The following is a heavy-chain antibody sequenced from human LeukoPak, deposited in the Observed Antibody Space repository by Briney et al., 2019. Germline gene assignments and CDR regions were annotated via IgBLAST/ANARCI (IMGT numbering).Heavy chain of an antibody. D-gene: IGHD3-16*01. CDR3: ARERRRMGVFDY. Sequence: KPSETLSLTCTVSGGSISSYYWSWIRQPPGKGLEWIGYIYYSGSTNYNPSLKSRVTISVDTSKNQFSLKLSSVTAADTAVYYCARERRRMGVFDYWGQGTLVTVSS. CDR2: IYYSGST. CDR1: GGSISSYY. V-gene: IGHV4-59*12. J-gene: IGHJ4*02.